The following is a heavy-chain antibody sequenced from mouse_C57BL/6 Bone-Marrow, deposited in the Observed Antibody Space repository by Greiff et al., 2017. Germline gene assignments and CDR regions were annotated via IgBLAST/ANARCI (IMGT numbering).Heavy chain of an antibody. J-gene: IGHJ4*01. CDR3: ARGPYYAMDY. CDR2: INPSDSET. Sequence: QVQPQQPGAELVRPGSSVKLSCKASGYTFTSYWMHWVKQRPIQGLEWIGNINPSDSETHYNQKFKDKATLTVDKSSSTAYMQLSSLTSEDSAVYYCARGPYYAMDYWGQGTSVTVSS. CDR1: GYTFTSYW. V-gene: IGHV1-52*01.